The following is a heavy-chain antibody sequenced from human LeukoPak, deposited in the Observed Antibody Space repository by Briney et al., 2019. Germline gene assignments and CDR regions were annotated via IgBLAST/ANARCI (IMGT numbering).Heavy chain of an antibody. D-gene: IGHD3-3*01. CDR2: ISWNSGSI. CDR1: GFTFDDYA. CDR3: AKDIRSGRPLYGMDV. J-gene: IGHJ6*02. Sequence: GGSLRLSCAASGFTFDDYAMHWVRQAPGKGLEWVSGISWNSGSIGYADSVKGRFTISRDNAKNSLYLQMNSLRAEDTALYYCAKDIRSGRPLYGMDVWGQGTTVTVSS. V-gene: IGHV3-9*01.